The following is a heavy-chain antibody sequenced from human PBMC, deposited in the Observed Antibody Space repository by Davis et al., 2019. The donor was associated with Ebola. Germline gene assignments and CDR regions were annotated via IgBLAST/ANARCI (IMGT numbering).Heavy chain of an antibody. Sequence: MPSETLSLTCAVSGDSISSSNWWSWVRQPPGKGLEWIGEISQSGSTNYNPSLKSRVTISVDRSKNQFSLKLSSVTAADTAVYYCARADYGGNYFDYWGQGTLVTVSS. V-gene: IGHV4-4*02. D-gene: IGHD4-23*01. J-gene: IGHJ4*02. CDR2: ISQSGST. CDR3: ARADYGGNYFDY. CDR1: GDSISSSNW.